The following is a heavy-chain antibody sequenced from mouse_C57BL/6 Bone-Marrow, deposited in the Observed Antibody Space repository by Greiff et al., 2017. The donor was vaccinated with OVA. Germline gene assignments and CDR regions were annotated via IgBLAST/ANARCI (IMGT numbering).Heavy chain of an antibody. V-gene: IGHV6-6*01. D-gene: IGHD2-1*01. CDR1: GFTFSDAW. CDR3: TRGGNPAWFAY. Sequence: EVKLEESGGGLVQPGGSMKLSCAASGFTFSDAWMDWVRQSPEKGLEWVAEIRPKANNHATYYAESVKGRFTISRDDSKSSVYLQMNSLRAEDTGIDYCTRGGNPAWFAYWGQGTLVTVSA. CDR2: IRPKANNHAT. J-gene: IGHJ3*01.